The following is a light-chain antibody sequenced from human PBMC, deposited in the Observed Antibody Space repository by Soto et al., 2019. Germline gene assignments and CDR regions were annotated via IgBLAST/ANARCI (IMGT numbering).Light chain of an antibody. CDR1: QSVSNF. Sequence: EIVLTQSPATLSLSPGDRATLSCRASQSVSNFLAWYQQKPGQAPSLLIYDGTNRATGIPARFSASGSGTDFTLTISSLEPEDFAVYYCHQRTGWPPSTFGQGTKVEIK. CDR3: HQRTGWPPST. V-gene: IGKV3-11*01. CDR2: DGT. J-gene: IGKJ1*01.